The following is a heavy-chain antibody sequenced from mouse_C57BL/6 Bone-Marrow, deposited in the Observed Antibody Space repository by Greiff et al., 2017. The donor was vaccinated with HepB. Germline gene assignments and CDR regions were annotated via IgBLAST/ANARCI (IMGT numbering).Heavy chain of an antibody. CDR1: GYTFTDYY. CDR2: IYPGSGNT. J-gene: IGHJ1*03. Sequence: VQLKESGAELVRPGASVKLSCKASGYTFTDYYINWVKQRPGQGLEWIARIYPGSGNTYYNEKFKGKATLTAEKSSSTAYMQLSSLTSEDSAVYFCARDSHYYGSSYVSYWYFDVWGTGTTVTVSS. CDR3: ARDSHYYGSSYVSYWYFDV. V-gene: IGHV1-76*01. D-gene: IGHD1-1*01.